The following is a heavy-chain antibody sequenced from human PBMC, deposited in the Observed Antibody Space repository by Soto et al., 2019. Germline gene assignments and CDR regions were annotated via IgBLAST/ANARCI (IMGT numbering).Heavy chain of an antibody. J-gene: IGHJ4*02. CDR1: GGSISSGGYY. CDR2: IYYSGST. D-gene: IGHD2-15*01. CDR3: ARDRMSGSCDY. Sequence: QVQLQESGPGLVKPSQTLSLTCTVSGGSISSGGYYWSWIRQHPGKGLEWIGYIYYSGSTYYNPSHKSRVTLSVDTYKNQFSLKLSSVTAADTAVYYCARDRMSGSCDYWGQGTLVTVSS. V-gene: IGHV4-31*03.